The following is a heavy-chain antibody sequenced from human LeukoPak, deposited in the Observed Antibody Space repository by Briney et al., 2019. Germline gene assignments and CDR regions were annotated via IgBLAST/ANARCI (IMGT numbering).Heavy chain of an antibody. CDR1: GFTVSSNY. Sequence: GGSLRLSCAASGFTVSSNYMSWVRQAPGKGLEWVSVIYSGGSTYYADSAKGRFTISRDNSKNTLYLQMNSLRAEDTAVYYCARGNYYDSSGYLYYWGQGTLVTVSS. CDR2: IYSGGST. CDR3: ARGNYYDSSGYLYY. J-gene: IGHJ4*02. D-gene: IGHD3-22*01. V-gene: IGHV3-53*01.